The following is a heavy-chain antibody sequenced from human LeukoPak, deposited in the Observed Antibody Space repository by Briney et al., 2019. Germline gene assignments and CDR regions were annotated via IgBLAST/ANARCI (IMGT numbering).Heavy chain of an antibody. Sequence: GRSLRLSCAASGFTFSSYGMHWVRQAPGKGLEWVAVISYDGSNKHYADSVKGRFTISRDNSKNTLYLQMNSLRAEDTAVYYCALTMVRGVPMTGGYWGQGTLVTVSS. CDR3: ALTMVRGVPMTGGY. CDR1: GFTFSSYG. D-gene: IGHD3-10*01. J-gene: IGHJ4*02. CDR2: ISYDGSNK. V-gene: IGHV3-30*03.